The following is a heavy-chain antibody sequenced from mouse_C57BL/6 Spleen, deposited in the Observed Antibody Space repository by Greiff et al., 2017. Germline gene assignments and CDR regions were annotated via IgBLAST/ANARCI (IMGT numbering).Heavy chain of an antibody. Sequence: VQLQQPGAELVMPGASVKLSCKASGYTFTSYWMHWVKQRPGQGLEWIGEIDPSDSYTNYNQKFKGKSTLTVDKSSSTAYMQLSSLTSEDSAVYYCARNDYPYAMDYWGQGTSVTVSS. CDR3: ARNDYPYAMDY. D-gene: IGHD2-4*01. CDR1: GYTFTSYW. CDR2: IDPSDSYT. V-gene: IGHV1-69*01. J-gene: IGHJ4*01.